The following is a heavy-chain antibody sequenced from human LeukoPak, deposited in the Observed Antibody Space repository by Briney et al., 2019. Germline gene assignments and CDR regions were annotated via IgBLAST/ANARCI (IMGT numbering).Heavy chain of an antibody. Sequence: GGSLRLSCAASGFTFSSYAMHWVRQAPGKGLEWVAVISYDGSNKYYADSVKGRFTISRDNSKNTLYLQMNSLRAEDTAVYYCVTRYCSVGVCYLNYWGQGTLVTVSS. V-gene: IGHV3-30-3*01. CDR3: VTRYCSVGVCYLNY. D-gene: IGHD2-8*02. CDR2: ISYDGSNK. CDR1: GFTFSSYA. J-gene: IGHJ4*02.